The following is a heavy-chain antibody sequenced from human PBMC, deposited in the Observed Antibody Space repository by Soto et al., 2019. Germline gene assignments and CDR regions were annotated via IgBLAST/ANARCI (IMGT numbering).Heavy chain of an antibody. D-gene: IGHD3-3*01. CDR3: ARVSRGVVRNYGMDV. Sequence: SLILSCAASGFTVSSNYMSWVRQAPGKGLEWVSVIYSGGSTYYADSVKGRFTISRDNSXXXXXXQXKXLXAXDTAXYYCARVSRGVVRNYGMDVWGQGTTVTVSS. V-gene: IGHV3-53*01. CDR1: GFTVSSNY. J-gene: IGHJ6*02. CDR2: IYSGGST.